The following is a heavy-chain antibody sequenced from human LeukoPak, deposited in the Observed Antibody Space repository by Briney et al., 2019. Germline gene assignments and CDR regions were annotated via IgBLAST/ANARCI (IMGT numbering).Heavy chain of an antibody. J-gene: IGHJ4*02. V-gene: IGHV1-69*05. CDR2: IIPIFGTA. CDR1: GGTFSSYA. Sequence: ASVKVSCKASGGTFSSYAISWVRQAPGQGLEWMGGIIPIFGTANYAQKFQGRVTMTRSTSINTAYMELSSLRSEDTAVYYCARGASRSFDYWGQGTLVAVSS. CDR3: ARGASRSFDY.